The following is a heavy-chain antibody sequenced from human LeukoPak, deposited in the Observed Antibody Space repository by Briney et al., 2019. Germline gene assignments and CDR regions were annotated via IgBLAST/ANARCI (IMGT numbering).Heavy chain of an antibody. CDR1: GDSVSRSDSY. D-gene: IGHD3-22*01. CDR2: SYDSGRT. J-gene: IGHJ1*01. V-gene: IGHV4-39*01. CDR3: ARRRYYDGSGYLE. Sequence: SETLSLTCSVSGDSVSRSDSYWDWIRPPPGKGLEWIGTSYDSGRTYYSPSLKSRVTMSVDPSNNQFSLNLRSVTAADTALYYCARRRYYDGSGYLEWGQGTLLSVSS.